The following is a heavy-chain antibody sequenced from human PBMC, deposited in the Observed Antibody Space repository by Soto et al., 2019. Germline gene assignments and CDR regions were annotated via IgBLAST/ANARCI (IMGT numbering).Heavy chain of an antibody. D-gene: IGHD3-10*01. V-gene: IGHV3-30-3*01. CDR3: ARGFITLY. CDR2: ISYDGSNK. Sequence: PGGSLRLSCAASGFTFSSYAMHWVRQAPGKGLEWVAVISYDGSNKYYADSVKGRFTISRDNSKNTLYLQMNSLRAEDTAVYYCARGFITLYWGQGTLVTVSS. CDR1: GFTFSSYA. J-gene: IGHJ4*02.